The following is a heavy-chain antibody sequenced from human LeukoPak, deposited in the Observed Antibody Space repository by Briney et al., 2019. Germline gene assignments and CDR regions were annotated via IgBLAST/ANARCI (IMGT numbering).Heavy chain of an antibody. CDR1: GFTFSRFD. J-gene: IGHJ4*02. Sequence: GGSLRLSCAASGFTFSRFDFHWVRQATGKGLEWVSGIGTAGDTYYPDSVKGRFTISRDNSKNTLYVQMNSLRAEDTAVYYCAKDTNYGDPGDFDYWGQGTLVTVSS. V-gene: IGHV3-13*01. CDR2: IGTAGDT. CDR3: AKDTNYGDPGDFDY. D-gene: IGHD4-17*01.